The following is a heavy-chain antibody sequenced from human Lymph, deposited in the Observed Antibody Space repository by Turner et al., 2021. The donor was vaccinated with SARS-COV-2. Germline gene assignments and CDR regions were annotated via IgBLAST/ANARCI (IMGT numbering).Heavy chain of an antibody. Sequence: QVHLQESGPGLVRPSETLSLTCTVSGGSISSTSWSWIRHSPGRGLEWIGYFYKIGSIDYNPTLRSRVTISGDTSKNQLSLNLSSVTAADTAVYYCARHQGSTSGYDHGMNVWGQGTAVIVSS. CDR3: ARHQGSTSGYDHGMNV. D-gene: IGHD1-1*01. CDR1: GGSISSTS. J-gene: IGHJ6*02. CDR2: FYKIGSI. V-gene: IGHV4-59*08.